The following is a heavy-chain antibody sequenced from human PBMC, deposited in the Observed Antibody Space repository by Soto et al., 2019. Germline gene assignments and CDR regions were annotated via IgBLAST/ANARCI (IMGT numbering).Heavy chain of an antibody. CDR1: GFTFSSYG. V-gene: IGHV3-30*18. D-gene: IGHD2-2*01. Sequence: QVQLVESGGGVVQPGRSLRLSCAASGFTFSSYGMHWVRQAPGKGLEWVAVISYDGSNKYYADSVKGRFTISRDNSKNTLYLQMNSLRAEDTAVYYCAKDRIGYCISTSCDGMDVWGQGTTVTVSS. J-gene: IGHJ6*02. CDR2: ISYDGSNK. CDR3: AKDRIGYCISTSCDGMDV.